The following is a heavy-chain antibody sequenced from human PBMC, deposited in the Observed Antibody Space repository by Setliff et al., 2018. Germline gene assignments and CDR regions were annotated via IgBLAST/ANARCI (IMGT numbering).Heavy chain of an antibody. CDR3: ARELAVVTARIYYYGMDV. CDR1: GFTFSSYA. CDR2: ISSNGGST. V-gene: IGHV3-64*02. Sequence: GSLRLSCAASGFTFSSYAMHWVRQAPGKGLEYVSAISSNGGSTYYADSVKGRFTISRDNSKNTLYLQMGSLRAEDTAVYYCARELAVVTARIYYYGMDVWGQGTTVTVSS. D-gene: IGHD2-21*02. J-gene: IGHJ6*02.